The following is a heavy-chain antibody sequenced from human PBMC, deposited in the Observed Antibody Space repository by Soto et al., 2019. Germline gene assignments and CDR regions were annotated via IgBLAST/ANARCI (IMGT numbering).Heavy chain of an antibody. V-gene: IGHV1-18*01. Sequence: QVQLVQSGAEVKKPGASVKVSCKASGYTFTSYGISWVRQAPGQGLEWMGWISACNGNTNYAQKLQGRVTMTTDTSTSTAYLELRSLRSDDTAVYYCARSLLKQLDPDDAFDILGQGTMVTVSS. CDR2: ISACNGNT. CDR3: ARSLLKQLDPDDAFDI. D-gene: IGHD6-13*01. CDR1: GYTFTSYG. J-gene: IGHJ3*02.